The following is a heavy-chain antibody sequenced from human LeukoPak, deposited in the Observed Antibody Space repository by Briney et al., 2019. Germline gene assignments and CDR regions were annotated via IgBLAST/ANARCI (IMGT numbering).Heavy chain of an antibody. V-gene: IGHV4-38-2*02. CDR1: GYSISSGYY. Sequence: SETLSLTCTVSGYSISSGYYWGWIRQPPGKGLEWIGNIYHTGSTYYNPSLKSRVTISLDTSKNQFSLKLSSVTAADTAVYYCARDRTIRGYTFDMWGQGTMVTVSS. CDR2: IYHTGST. D-gene: IGHD5-12*01. J-gene: IGHJ3*02. CDR3: ARDRTIRGYTFDM.